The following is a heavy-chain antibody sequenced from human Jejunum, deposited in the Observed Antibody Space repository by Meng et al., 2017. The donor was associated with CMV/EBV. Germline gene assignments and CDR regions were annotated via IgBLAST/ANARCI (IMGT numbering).Heavy chain of an antibody. J-gene: IGHJ4*02. Sequence: ASGLTFRTYTVPWVRQAPDKGLEWVAGISNYGDSTYLRDSVKGRFSISRDDSKNTVYLQMNSLRGEDTAVYYCARENDYRNYFDSWGRGTLVTVSS. CDR2: ISNYGDST. V-gene: IGHV3-30-3*01. CDR1: GLTFRTYT. CDR3: ARENDYRNYFDS. D-gene: IGHD4-11*01.